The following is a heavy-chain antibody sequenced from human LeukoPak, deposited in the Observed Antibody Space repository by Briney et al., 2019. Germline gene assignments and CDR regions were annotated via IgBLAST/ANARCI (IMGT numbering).Heavy chain of an antibody. CDR3: ARDFDY. J-gene: IGHJ4*02. Sequence: PGGSLRLSCAASGFXFSSYWISWVRQAPGKGLEWVANIKQDGSEKYYVDSVKGRFTISRDNAKNSLYLQMNSLRAEDTAVYYCARDFDYWGQGTLVTVSS. CDR1: GFXFSSYW. V-gene: IGHV3-7*04. CDR2: IKQDGSEK.